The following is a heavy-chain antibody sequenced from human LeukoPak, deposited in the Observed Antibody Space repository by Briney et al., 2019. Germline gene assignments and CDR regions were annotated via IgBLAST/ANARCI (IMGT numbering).Heavy chain of an antibody. CDR1: GHTFTVYF. V-gene: IGHV1-2*02. Sequence: AASVKVSFKASGHTFTVYFMHWVRQAPGQGFEWMGLMNPDNGGTHYAQKFQGRVTMTRDSSINTAYMELSRLTSDDTAVYYCATLGGHSLAAQNGYWGQGTLVTVSS. J-gene: IGHJ4*02. D-gene: IGHD3-16*01. CDR2: MNPDNGGT. CDR3: ATLGGHSLAAQNGY.